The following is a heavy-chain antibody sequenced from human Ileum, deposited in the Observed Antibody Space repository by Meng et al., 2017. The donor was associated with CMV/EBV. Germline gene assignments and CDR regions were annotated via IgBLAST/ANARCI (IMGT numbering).Heavy chain of an antibody. D-gene: IGHD1-1*01. V-gene: IGHV3-74*01. J-gene: IGHJ4*02. Sequence: GSLRISCAVSEFTFSSYWMHWVRQAPGKGLVWVSRINSDGSGTTYADSVKGRFTISRDNAKNTLYLQMNSLRAEDTAVYYCARGNAHAFDYWGQGTLVTVSS. CDR3: ARGNAHAFDY. CDR1: EFTFSSYW. CDR2: INSDGSGT.